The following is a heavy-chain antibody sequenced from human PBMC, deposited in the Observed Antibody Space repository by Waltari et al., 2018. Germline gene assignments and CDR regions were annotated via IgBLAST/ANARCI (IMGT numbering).Heavy chain of an antibody. CDR3: ARGGYSSPTVFLDY. D-gene: IGHD6-13*01. CDR1: GYSISSGYY. CDR2: IYHSGST. V-gene: IGHV4-38-2*01. Sequence: QVQLQESGPGLVKPSETLSLTCAVSGYSISSGYYWGWIRQPPGKGLEWIGSIYHSGSTYYNPSLKSGVTISVDTSKNQFSLKLSSVTAADTAVYYCARGGYSSPTVFLDYWGQGTLVTVSS. J-gene: IGHJ4*02.